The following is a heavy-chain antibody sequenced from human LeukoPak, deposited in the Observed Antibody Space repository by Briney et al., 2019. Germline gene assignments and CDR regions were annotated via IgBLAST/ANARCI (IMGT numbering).Heavy chain of an antibody. J-gene: IGHJ4*02. CDR1: GGSISSYY. V-gene: IGHV4-4*07. Sequence: PSETLSLTCTVSGGSISSYYWSWIRQPAGKGLEWIGRIYPSGSTNYNPSLKSRVTMSVDTSKKQFSLKLSSVTAADTAVYYCAREANYYGSGSYFEGTFDYWGQGSLVTVSS. D-gene: IGHD3-10*01. CDR3: AREANYYGSGSYFEGTFDY. CDR2: IYPSGST.